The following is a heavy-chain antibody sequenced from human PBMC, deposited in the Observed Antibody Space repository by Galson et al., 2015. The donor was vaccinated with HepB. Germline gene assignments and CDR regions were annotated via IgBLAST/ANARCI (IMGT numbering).Heavy chain of an antibody. CDR1: GDSISTSLYY. D-gene: IGHD1-26*01. CDR3: ARPLVLNGRFYPGVGPFHI. CDR2: IYYSGTT. V-gene: IGHV4-39*01. J-gene: IGHJ3*02. Sequence: SETLSLTCTVSGDSISTSLYYWGWIRQGPGKDLEWIGSIYYSGTTYYSPSFQSRVAMSVDTSKNRLSLTLTSVTAADTAVYYCARPLVLNGRFYPGVGPFHIWGQGTMVTVS.